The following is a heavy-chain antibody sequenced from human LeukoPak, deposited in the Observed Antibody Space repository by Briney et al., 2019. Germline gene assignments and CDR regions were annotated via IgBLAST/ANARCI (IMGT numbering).Heavy chain of an antibody. Sequence: NPSETLSLTCTVSGASISSSTYYWGWIRQPPGKGLEWIGSISNSGNTYYNSSLKSRVTISFNTSANQFSLKFSSVTAADTAVYYCVRGRYSSGWFKDKNWFDPWGQGIPVTVSS. D-gene: IGHD6-19*01. CDR3: VRGRYSSGWFKDKNWFDP. CDR2: ISNSGNT. V-gene: IGHV4-39*07. J-gene: IGHJ5*02. CDR1: GASISSSTYY.